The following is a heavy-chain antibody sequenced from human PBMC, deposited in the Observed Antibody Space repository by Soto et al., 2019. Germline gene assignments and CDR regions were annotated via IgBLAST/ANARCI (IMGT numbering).Heavy chain of an antibody. D-gene: IGHD3-10*01. CDR3: ARLPLVRGLPA. Sequence: QLHMQESSPGRVKPSETLSLMSSVSGGSISTSGNYWGWVRQAPEKGLEWIGSIYYGGTTNYNPSLKRRVTISVDTSKNQFSLKLTSVTAADTAVYYCARLPLVRGLPAWGQGTLVTVSS. J-gene: IGHJ5*02. CDR1: GGSISTSGNY. CDR2: IYYGGTT. V-gene: IGHV4-39*01.